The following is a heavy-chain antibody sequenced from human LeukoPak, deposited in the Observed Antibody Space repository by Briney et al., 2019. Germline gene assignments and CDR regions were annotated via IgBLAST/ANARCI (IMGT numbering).Heavy chain of an antibody. CDR1: GGTFSSYA. D-gene: IGHD3-10*01. Sequence: GSSVKVSCKASGGTFSSYAISWVRQAPGQGLEWMGRIIPILGIANYAQKFQGRVTITADKSTSTAYMELSSLRSEDTAVYYCARGITREANWFDPWGQGTLVTVSS. CDR3: ARGITREANWFDP. CDR2: IIPILGIA. J-gene: IGHJ5*02. V-gene: IGHV1-69*04.